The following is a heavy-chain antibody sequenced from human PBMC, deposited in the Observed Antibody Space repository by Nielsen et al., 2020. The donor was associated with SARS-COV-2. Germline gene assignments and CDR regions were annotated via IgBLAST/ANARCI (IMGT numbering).Heavy chain of an antibody. Sequence: ASVKVSCKASGYTFTSYDMHWVRQAPGQGLEWMGRINPISGGTNYARNFQGGVTMTRDTTIGTAYLELSGLKSGDTAIYYCARDGLDAFDVWGQGTMVTVSS. CDR3: ARDGLDAFDV. V-gene: IGHV1-2*06. J-gene: IGHJ3*01. D-gene: IGHD3/OR15-3a*01. CDR1: GYTFTSYD. CDR2: INPISGGT.